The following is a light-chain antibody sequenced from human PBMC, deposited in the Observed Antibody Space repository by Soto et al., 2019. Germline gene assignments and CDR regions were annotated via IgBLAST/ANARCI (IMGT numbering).Light chain of an antibody. CDR3: SSYTRSSTLV. CDR2: DVS. Sequence: QSALTQPASVSGSPGQSIAISCTGTSSDVGGYNYVSWYQQHTGKAPKLIIYDVSSRPSGVSDRFSGSKSVHTASLTISGLQAEDEAAYYCSSYTRSSTLVFCGGTKLTVL. J-gene: IGLJ2*01. CDR1: SSDVGGYNY. V-gene: IGLV2-14*03.